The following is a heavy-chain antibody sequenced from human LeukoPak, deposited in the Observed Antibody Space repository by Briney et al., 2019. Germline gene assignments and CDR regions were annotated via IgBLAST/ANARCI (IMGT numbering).Heavy chain of an antibody. J-gene: IGHJ4*02. CDR2: IIGSGDST. V-gene: IGHV3-23*01. D-gene: IGHD6-13*01. CDR3: AKHLSSSSRFYYDS. CDR1: GFTFSTYA. Sequence: GRSLRLSCAASGFTFSTYAMSWVRQAPGKGLEWVSTIIGSGDSTHYADSVKGRFTISRDHSKNTLYLQVNSLRAEDTAFYYCAKHLSSSSRFYYDSWGQGTLVTVSS.